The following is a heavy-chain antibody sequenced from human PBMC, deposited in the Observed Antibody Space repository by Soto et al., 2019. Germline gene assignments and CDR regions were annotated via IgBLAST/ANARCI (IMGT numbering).Heavy chain of an antibody. V-gene: IGHV3-48*02. D-gene: IGHD1-26*01. CDR2: ISSSSSTI. CDR3: ARDQVGASLFDY. Sequence: GGSLRLSCAASGFTFSSYSMNWVRQAPGKGLEWVSYISSSSSTIYYADSGKGRSNIYRDNAKNSMYLQMNSLRDEDTAVYYCARDQVGASLFDYWGQGTLVTVSS. CDR1: GFTFSSYS. J-gene: IGHJ4*02.